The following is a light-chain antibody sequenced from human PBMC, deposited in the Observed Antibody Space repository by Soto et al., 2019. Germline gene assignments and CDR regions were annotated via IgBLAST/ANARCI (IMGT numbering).Light chain of an antibody. J-gene: IGKJ1*01. CDR1: QSINRY. CDR3: QQYGSSPPWT. V-gene: IGKV1-39*01. CDR2: AAS. Sequence: IQRTQSPSSLSASVLSRVRITCLSSQSINRYIHWYQQKPGKAPNLLINAASGLQSGVPSRFSGSGSGTDFTLTISRLEPEDFAVYYCQQYGSSPPWTFGQGTRWIS.